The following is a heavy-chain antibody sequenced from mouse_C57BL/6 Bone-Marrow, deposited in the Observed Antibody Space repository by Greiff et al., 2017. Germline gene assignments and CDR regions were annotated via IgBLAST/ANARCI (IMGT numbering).Heavy chain of an antibody. J-gene: IGHJ2*01. Sequence: VQLQQPGAELVKPGASVKMSCKASGYTFTSYWITWVKQRPGQGLEWIGDIYPGSGSTNYNEKFKSKATLTVDTSSSTAYMQLSSLTSEDSAVYYCATNYGSRKDYYFDYWGQGITLTVSS. V-gene: IGHV1-55*01. CDR3: ATNYGSRKDYYFDY. D-gene: IGHD1-1*01. CDR2: IYPGSGST. CDR1: GYTFTSYW.